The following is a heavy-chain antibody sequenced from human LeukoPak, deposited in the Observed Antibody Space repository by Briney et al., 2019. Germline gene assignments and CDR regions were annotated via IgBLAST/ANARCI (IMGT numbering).Heavy chain of an antibody. V-gene: IGHV4-4*07. CDR3: ARESEWERDYYYYYYMDV. J-gene: IGHJ6*03. CDR1: GGSISSYY. CDR2: IYTSGST. D-gene: IGHD1-26*01. Sequence: SETLSLTCTVSGGSISSYYWSWIRQPAGKGLEWIGRIYTSGSTNYNPSLKSRATMSVDTSKNQFSLKLSSVTAADTAVYYCARESEWERDYYYYYYMDVWGKGTTVTISS.